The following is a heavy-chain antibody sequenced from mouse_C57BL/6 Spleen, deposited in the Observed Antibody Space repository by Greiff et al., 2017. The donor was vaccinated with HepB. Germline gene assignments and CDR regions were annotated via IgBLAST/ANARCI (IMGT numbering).Heavy chain of an antibody. CDR2: ISYDGSN. CDR1: GYSITSGYY. D-gene: IGHD1-1*01. V-gene: IGHV3-6*01. CDR3: ASSSPWFAY. Sequence: ESGPGLVKPSQSLSLTCSVTGYSITSGYYWNWIRQFPGNKLEWMGYISYDGSNNYNPSLKNRISITRDTSKNQFFLKLNSVTTEDTATYYCASSSPWFAYWGQGTLVTVSA. J-gene: IGHJ3*01.